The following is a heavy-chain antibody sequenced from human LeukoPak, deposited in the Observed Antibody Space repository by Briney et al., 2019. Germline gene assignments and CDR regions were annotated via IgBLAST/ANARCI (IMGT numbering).Heavy chain of an antibody. CDR2: SYHSGTT. J-gene: IGHJ4*02. D-gene: IGHD3-10*01. CDR1: EYSISTGYY. Sequence: SETLSLTCSVSEYSISTGYYWGWIRQPPGKGLEWIGSSYHSGTTYYNPSLKSRVTISVDTSKNQFSLKLTSVTAADTAVYYCARGQWFGEFHFDYWGQGTLVTVSS. V-gene: IGHV4-38-2*02. CDR3: ARGQWFGEFHFDY.